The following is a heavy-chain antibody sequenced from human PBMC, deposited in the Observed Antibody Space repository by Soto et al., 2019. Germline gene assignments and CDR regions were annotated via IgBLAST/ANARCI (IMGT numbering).Heavy chain of an antibody. D-gene: IGHD2-2*01. CDR2: IDPGDTYA. CDR1: GYTFTTFW. V-gene: IGHV5-10-1*01. Sequence: GESLKISCTGFGYTFTTFWISWARQMPGKGLEWMGRIDPGDTYATYSPAFQGHVTISADKATSTAYLQWSSLKASDTAMYFCARIYCTTTTCDSWFDPWGQGTLVTVSS. J-gene: IGHJ5*02. CDR3: ARIYCTTTTCDSWFDP.